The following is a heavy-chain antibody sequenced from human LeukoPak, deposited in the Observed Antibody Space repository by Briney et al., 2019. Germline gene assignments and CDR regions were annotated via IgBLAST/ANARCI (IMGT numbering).Heavy chain of an antibody. J-gene: IGHJ6*02. CDR2: IYSGATT. V-gene: IGHV3-66*01. D-gene: IGHD3-10*01. CDR1: GFIFSRNY. CDR3: ARGGRTDSGSYPYGMDV. Sequence: PGGSLRLSCAASGFIFSRNYLSWVRQAPGKGLEWVSVIYSGATTDYADSVKGRFTISTDSSKNTLYLQMNSLRDEDTSVYYCARGGRTDSGSYPYGMDVWGQGATVTVSS.